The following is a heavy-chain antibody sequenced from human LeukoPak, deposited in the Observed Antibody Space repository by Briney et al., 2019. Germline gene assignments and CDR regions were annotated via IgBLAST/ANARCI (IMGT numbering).Heavy chain of an antibody. J-gene: IGHJ4*02. Sequence: GGSLRLSCAASGFTFSSYAMSWVRQAPGKGLEWVSGISGSGGTTYYADSVKGRGAISRDNSNNTLYLQMNSLRAEDTAVYYCAKDSTGGNFDYWGQGTLVTVSS. CDR1: GFTFSSYA. CDR3: AKDSTGGNFDY. D-gene: IGHD2-8*02. CDR2: ISGSGGTT. V-gene: IGHV3-23*01.